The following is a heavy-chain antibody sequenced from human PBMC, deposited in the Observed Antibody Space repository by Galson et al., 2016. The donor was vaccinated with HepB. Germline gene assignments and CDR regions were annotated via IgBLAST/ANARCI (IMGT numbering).Heavy chain of an antibody. D-gene: IGHD6-25*01. CDR3: ATGGQRYFEH. V-gene: IGHV3-11*01. Sequence: SLRLSCAASGSSFSDYYMSWIRQAPGKGLEWVSYISSSGKTTYYADSVKGRFTISRDNAKNSLHLQLNSLRADDTAVYYCATGGQRYFEHWGQGTLVSVSS. CDR1: GSSFSDYY. J-gene: IGHJ1*01. CDR2: ISSSGKTT.